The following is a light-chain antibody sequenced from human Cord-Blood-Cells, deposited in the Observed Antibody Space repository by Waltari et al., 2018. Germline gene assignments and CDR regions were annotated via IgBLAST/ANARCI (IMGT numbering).Light chain of an antibody. V-gene: IGLV2-23*01. CDR2: EGS. CDR3: CSYAGSSTWV. CDR1: SSDVGSYNL. Sequence: QSALTQPASVSGSPGQSITISCTGTSSDVGSYNLVSWYQQHPGKAPNLMIYEGSKRPSGVSNRFSGSKSGNTASLTISWLQAEDEADYYCCSYAGSSTWVFGGGTKLTVL. J-gene: IGLJ3*02.